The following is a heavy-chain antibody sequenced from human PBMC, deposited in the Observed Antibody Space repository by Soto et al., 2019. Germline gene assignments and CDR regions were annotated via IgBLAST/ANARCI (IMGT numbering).Heavy chain of an antibody. D-gene: IGHD3-10*01. CDR3: ARGRVAYYYGSGSYSRRNWFDP. J-gene: IGHJ5*02. Sequence: QVQLQQWGAGLLKPSETLSLTCAVYGGSFSGYYWSWIRQPPGKGLEWIGEINHSGSTNYNPSLKSRVTISVDTSKNQFSLKLSSVTAADTAVYYCARGRVAYYYGSGSYSRRNWFDPWGQGTLVTVSS. CDR1: GGSFSGYY. CDR2: INHSGST. V-gene: IGHV4-34*01.